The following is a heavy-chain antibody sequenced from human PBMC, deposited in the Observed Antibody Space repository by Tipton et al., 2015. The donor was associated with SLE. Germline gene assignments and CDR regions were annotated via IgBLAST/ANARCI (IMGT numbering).Heavy chain of an antibody. J-gene: IGHJ4*02. CDR2: ISSTGSTI. CDR1: GFTFSDYY. Sequence: SLRLSCAASGFTFSDYYMSWIRQAPGRGLEWVSYISSTGSTIYYADSVKGRFTISRDNAKNSLYLQMNSLRAEDTAVYFCARAPGGDPVDYWGQGTLVTVSS. V-gene: IGHV3-11*04. CDR3: ARAPGGDPVDY. D-gene: IGHD3-16*01.